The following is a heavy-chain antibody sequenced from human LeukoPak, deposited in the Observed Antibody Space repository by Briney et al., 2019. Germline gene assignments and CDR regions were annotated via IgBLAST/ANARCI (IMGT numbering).Heavy chain of an antibody. V-gene: IGHV3-30*02. CDR1: GFTFSSYG. CDR2: IRYDGSNR. D-gene: IGHD3-22*01. Sequence: GGSLRLPCAASGFTFSSYGMHWVRQAPGKGLEWVAFIRYDGSNRYYADSVKGRFTISRDNSKNTLYLQMNSLRAEDTAVYYCAKGNYYYDSSGYTNFDYWGQGTLVTVSS. CDR3: AKGNYYYDSSGYTNFDY. J-gene: IGHJ4*02.